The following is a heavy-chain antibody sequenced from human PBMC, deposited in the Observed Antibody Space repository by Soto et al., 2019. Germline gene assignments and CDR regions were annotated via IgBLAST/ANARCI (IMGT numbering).Heavy chain of an antibody. CDR2: IYYTGSV. CDR1: GGSIRSSTYY. D-gene: IGHD3-22*01. Sequence: SETLSLTCTVSGGSIRSSTYYWGWIRQAPGKGLEWIGSIYYTGSVYYSPSLKSRLTISVDTSKNQFSLKLSSVTAADTAVYYCARLVYDSSGYGSYWGQGTLVTVSS. J-gene: IGHJ4*02. V-gene: IGHV4-39*01. CDR3: ARLVYDSSGYGSY.